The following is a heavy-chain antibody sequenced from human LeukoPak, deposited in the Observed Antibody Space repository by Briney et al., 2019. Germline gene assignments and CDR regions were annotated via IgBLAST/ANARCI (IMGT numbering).Heavy chain of an antibody. CDR1: GFTFSSYG. CDR3: ARGYSSGWFQYYYYYMDV. CDR2: IKQDGSEK. J-gene: IGHJ6*03. D-gene: IGHD6-19*01. V-gene: IGHV3-7*01. Sequence: PGGSLRLSCAASGFTFSSYGMHWVRQAPGKGLEWVANIKQDGSEKYYVDSVKGRFTISRDNAKNSLYLQMNSLRAEDTAVYYCARGYSSGWFQYYYYYMDVWGKGTTVTVSS.